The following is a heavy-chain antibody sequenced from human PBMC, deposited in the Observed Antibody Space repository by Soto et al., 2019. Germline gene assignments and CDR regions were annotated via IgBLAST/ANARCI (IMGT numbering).Heavy chain of an antibody. Sequence: SETLSLTCAVSGYSISTGFNWAWIRQPPGKGLEWIGSIYYSGSTYNNPSLRSRVSMSIDTSKDQFSLKLQSVTAADTALYFCARQRTSVVTQAYFDVWGPGSLVTVSS. CDR3: ARQRTSVVTQAYFDV. J-gene: IGHJ4*02. D-gene: IGHD2-21*02. CDR2: IYYSGST. CDR1: GYSISTGFN. V-gene: IGHV4-38-2*01.